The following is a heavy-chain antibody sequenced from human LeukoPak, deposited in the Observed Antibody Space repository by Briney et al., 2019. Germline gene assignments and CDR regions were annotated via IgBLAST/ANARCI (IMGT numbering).Heavy chain of an antibody. Sequence: GGSLRLSCAASGFTFNNAWMTWVRQAPGKGLEWVGLIKSKTDGGTTDYAAPVKGRFTISRDDSENTLYLQMNSLRAEDTAVYYCALPSITSTRWAFDYWGQGTLVTVSS. CDR2: IKSKTDGGTT. V-gene: IGHV3-15*01. CDR3: ALPSITSTRWAFDY. J-gene: IGHJ4*02. CDR1: GFTFNNAW. D-gene: IGHD2-2*01.